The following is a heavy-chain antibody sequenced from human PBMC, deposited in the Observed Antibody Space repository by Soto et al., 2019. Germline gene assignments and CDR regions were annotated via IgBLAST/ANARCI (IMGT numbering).Heavy chain of an antibody. Sequence: QVQLVQSGAEVKKPGSSVKVSCKASGGTFSSYAISWVRQAPGQGLEWMGGIIPIFGTANYAQKFQGRVTITADESTSTAYMELSSLRSEDTAVYYCARSKKRYYYDSSGYYYTDLGQGTLVTVSS. V-gene: IGHV1-69*12. CDR2: IIPIFGTA. D-gene: IGHD3-22*01. CDR1: GGTFSSYA. J-gene: IGHJ4*02. CDR3: ARSKKRYYYDSSGYYYTD.